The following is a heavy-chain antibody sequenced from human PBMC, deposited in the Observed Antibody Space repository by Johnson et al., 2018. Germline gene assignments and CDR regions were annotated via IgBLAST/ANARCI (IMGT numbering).Heavy chain of an antibody. V-gene: IGHV1-8*01. CDR3: LSGSYYAFDI. J-gene: IGHJ3*02. CDR2: MNPHSGDT. D-gene: IGHD1-26*01. Sequence: VQLVESGAEVKEPGASVKVSFKASGYTFTSYVFNWVRQASGQGLEWMGWMNPHSGDTGYAQKFQGRVTMTRDTSLSTAYMELSSLRSEATAVYYCLSGSYYAFDIWGQGTMVTVSS. CDR1: GYTFTSYV.